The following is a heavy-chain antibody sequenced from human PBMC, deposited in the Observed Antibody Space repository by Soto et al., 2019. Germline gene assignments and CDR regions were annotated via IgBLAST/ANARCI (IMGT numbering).Heavy chain of an antibody. J-gene: IGHJ5*02. CDR1: GFTFSSYA. D-gene: IGHD3-9*01. V-gene: IGHV3-23*01. CDR3: AKVPNHDWSAGYNWFDP. CDR2: ISGSGGST. Sequence: GGSLRLSCAASGFTFSSYAMSWVRQAPGKGLEWVSAISGSGGSTYYADSVKGRFTISRDNSKNTLYLQMNSLRAEDTAVYYCAKVPNHDWSAGYNWFDPWGQGTLVTVSS.